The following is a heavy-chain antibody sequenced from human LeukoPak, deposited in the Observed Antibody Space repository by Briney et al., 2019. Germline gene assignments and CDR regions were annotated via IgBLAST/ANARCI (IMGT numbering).Heavy chain of an antibody. J-gene: IGHJ4*02. Sequence: GGSLRLSCAASGLTFSSYWLTWVRQAPGKGLEWVANINQDGSEKNYVDSVKGRFTISRDNAKNSLYLQMNSLRDEDTALYYCVSRRCSITRCSVASAYSFDYWGQGTLVTVSA. CDR2: INQDGSEK. D-gene: IGHD2-2*01. CDR3: VSRRCSITRCSVASAYSFDY. CDR1: GLTFSSYW. V-gene: IGHV3-7*03.